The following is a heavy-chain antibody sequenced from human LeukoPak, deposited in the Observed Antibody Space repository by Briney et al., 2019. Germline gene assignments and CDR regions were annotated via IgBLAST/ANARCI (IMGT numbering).Heavy chain of an antibody. D-gene: IGHD1-26*01. CDR3: ALLGAPIDY. CDR1: GFTVSSNF. CDR2: IYSGGDT. Sequence: GGSLRLSCAASGFTVSSNFMTWVRQAPGQGLEWVSIIYSGGDTYYADSVKGRFTISRDNSKNTLYLQVNSLRAEDTAVYYCALLGAPIDYWGQGTLVTVSS. V-gene: IGHV3-53*01. J-gene: IGHJ4*02.